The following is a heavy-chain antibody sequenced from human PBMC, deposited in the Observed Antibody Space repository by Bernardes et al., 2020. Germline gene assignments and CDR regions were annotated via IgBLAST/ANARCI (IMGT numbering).Heavy chain of an antibody. CDR2: ISGSGGST. CDR1: GFTFSSYA. V-gene: IGHV3-23*01. CDR3: AKWSDDSSGYYRDY. Sequence: GGSLRLSCAASGFTFSSYAMSWVRQAPGKGLEWVSAISGSGGSTYYADSVKGRFTISRDNSKNTLYLQMNSLRAEDTAVYYCAKWSDDSSGYYRDYWGQGTLVTVSS. J-gene: IGHJ4*02. D-gene: IGHD3-22*01.